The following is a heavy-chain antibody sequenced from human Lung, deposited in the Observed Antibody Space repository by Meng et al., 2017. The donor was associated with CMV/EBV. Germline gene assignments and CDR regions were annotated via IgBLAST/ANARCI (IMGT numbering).Heavy chain of an antibody. CDR3: ARGWDSSGSEGRQDLAFDH. Sequence: FSDYWMHWVRQVPGKGLEWVSRIKSDGTNTNYADSVKGRFTISRDNAQNTLYLQMSSLGAEDTAVYFCARGWDSSGSEGRQDLAFDHWGQGTLVTVSS. V-gene: IGHV3-74*01. CDR2: IKSDGTNT. D-gene: IGHD3-22*01. J-gene: IGHJ4*02. CDR1: FSDYW.